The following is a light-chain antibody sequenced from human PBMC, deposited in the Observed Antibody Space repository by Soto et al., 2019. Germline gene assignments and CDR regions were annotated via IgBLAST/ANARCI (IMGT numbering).Light chain of an antibody. J-gene: IGKJ1*01. V-gene: IGKV3-15*01. CDR1: QSVSSSY. CDR3: QEYNTWPWT. CDR2: GAS. Sequence: IVLTQSLCTLSLSPEERATLSCRASQSVSSSYLAWYQQKLGQAPRVLIFGASTRATGIPARFSGSGSGTEFSLTINCLQSEDFAVYYCQEYNTWPWTLCQGTMVDIK.